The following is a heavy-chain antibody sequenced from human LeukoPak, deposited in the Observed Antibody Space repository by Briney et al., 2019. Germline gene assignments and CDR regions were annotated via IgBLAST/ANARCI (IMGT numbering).Heavy chain of an antibody. Sequence: PGGSLRLSCAASGFTFSSYWMSWVRQAPGKGLEWVANIKQDGSEKYYVDSVKGRFTISRDNAKNSLYLQMNSLRAEDTAVYYRARDGDLGYCSSTSCSPGDWFDPWGQGTLVTVSS. D-gene: IGHD2-2*01. CDR3: ARDGDLGYCSSTSCSPGDWFDP. J-gene: IGHJ5*02. V-gene: IGHV3-7*01. CDR1: GFTFSSYW. CDR2: IKQDGSEK.